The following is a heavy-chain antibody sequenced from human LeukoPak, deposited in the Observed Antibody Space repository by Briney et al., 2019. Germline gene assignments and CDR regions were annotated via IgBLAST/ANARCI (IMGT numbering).Heavy chain of an antibody. CDR3: ARDQGYSLAFDI. V-gene: IGHV3-66*01. Sequence: GGSLRLSCAASGFTVSSNYMNWVRQAPGKGLEWVSVIYSGGSTYYADSVKGRFTISRDNSKNTLYFQMNSLRAEDTAVYYCARDQGYSLAFDIWGQGTMVTVSS. J-gene: IGHJ3*02. CDR2: IYSGGST. CDR1: GFTVSSNY. D-gene: IGHD2-21*01.